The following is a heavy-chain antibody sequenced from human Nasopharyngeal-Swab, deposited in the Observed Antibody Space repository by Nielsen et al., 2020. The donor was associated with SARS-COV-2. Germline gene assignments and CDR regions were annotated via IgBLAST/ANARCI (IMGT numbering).Heavy chain of an antibody. J-gene: IGHJ4*02. CDR2: IIPIFGTA. V-gene: IGHV1-69*01. Sequence: VMVSCTASGGTFSCSAISWVRQAPGQGLEWMGGIIPIFGTANYAQKFQGRVTITADESTSTAYMELSSLRSEDTAVYYCARGEGSYTRSFDYWGQGTLVTVSS. D-gene: IGHD1-26*01. CDR3: ARGEGSYTRSFDY. CDR1: GGTFSCSA.